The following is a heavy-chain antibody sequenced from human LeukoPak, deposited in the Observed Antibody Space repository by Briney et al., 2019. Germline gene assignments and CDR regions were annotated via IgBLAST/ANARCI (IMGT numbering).Heavy chain of an antibody. D-gene: IGHD6-13*01. J-gene: IGHJ6*02. CDR3: ARHTAAAGLYYYYGMDV. Sequence: SETLSLTCTVSGGSISSYYWTWVRQPPGKGLEWIGYIYHSGSTNYNPSLKSRVTISVDTSKNQFSLKLSSVTAADTAVYYCARHTAAAGLYYYYGMDVWGQGTTVTVSS. V-gene: IGHV4-59*08. CDR2: IYHSGST. CDR1: GGSISSYY.